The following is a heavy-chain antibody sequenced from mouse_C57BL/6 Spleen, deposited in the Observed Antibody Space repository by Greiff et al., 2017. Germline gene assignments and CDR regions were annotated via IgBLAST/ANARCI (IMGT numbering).Heavy chain of an antibody. CDR3: TTDYDGSSLRGFAY. CDR1: GFNIKDDY. Sequence: VQLKESGAELVRPGASVKLSCTASGFNIKDDYMHWVKQRPEQGLEWIGWIDPENGDTEYASKFQGKATITADTSSNTAYLQLSSLTSEDTAVYYCTTDYDGSSLRGFAYWGQGTLVTVSA. V-gene: IGHV14-4*01. J-gene: IGHJ3*01. CDR2: IDPENGDT. D-gene: IGHD1-1*01.